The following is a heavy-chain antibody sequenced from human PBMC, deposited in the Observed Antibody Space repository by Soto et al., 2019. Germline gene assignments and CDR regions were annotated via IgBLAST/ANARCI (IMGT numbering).Heavy chain of an antibody. J-gene: IGHJ5*01. Sequence: GGSLRLSCAASGFTFRSYAMSWVRQAPGKGLEWVSGVSGLSGSGGRTHYADSVKGRFTISRDNSKNTLFLQINSLRVEDTALYYCVKGDNYYDSSLDSWGQGTLVTVSS. CDR1: GFTFRSYA. D-gene: IGHD3-22*01. CDR2: LSGSGGRT. V-gene: IGHV3-23*01. CDR3: VKGDNYYDSSLDS.